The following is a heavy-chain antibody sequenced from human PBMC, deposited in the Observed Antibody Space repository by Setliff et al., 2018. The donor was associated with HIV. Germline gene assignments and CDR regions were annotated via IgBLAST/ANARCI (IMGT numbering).Heavy chain of an antibody. CDR3: AHVNSFRSVYFDS. D-gene: IGHD3-10*01. Sequence: SGPTLVNPTETLTLTCAFSGFSLATDGVSLGWIRQPPGEGPEWLALIYWDGDTRYNPSLKGRLTVTKATSNNHVVLIMSHMDPGDTATYFCAHVNSFRSVYFDSWGEGMLVTVS. CDR1: GFSLATDGVS. J-gene: IGHJ4*01. V-gene: IGHV2-5*02. CDR2: IYWDGDT.